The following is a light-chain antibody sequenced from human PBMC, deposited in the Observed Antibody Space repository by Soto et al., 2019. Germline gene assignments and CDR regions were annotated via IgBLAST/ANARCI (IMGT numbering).Light chain of an antibody. Sequence: QPVLTQPPSAPGTPGQSVTISCSGSSSNIGSNIVDWYQQLPGTAPKLLIYSHNQRPSGVPDRFSASKSGTSASLAISGLQSEDEADYYCATWDDSLNAWVFGGGTKLTVL. J-gene: IGLJ3*02. CDR1: SSNIGSNI. CDR2: SHN. CDR3: ATWDDSLNAWV. V-gene: IGLV1-44*01.